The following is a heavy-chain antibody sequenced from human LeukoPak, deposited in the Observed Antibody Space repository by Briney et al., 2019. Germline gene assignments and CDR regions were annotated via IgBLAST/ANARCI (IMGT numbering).Heavy chain of an antibody. CDR2: IYYSGST. J-gene: IGHJ4*02. CDR1: GGSISSYY. CDR3: ARDVRYYHGSGNVILFDY. Sequence: SETLSLTRTVSGGSISSYYWSWIRQPPGKGLEWIGYIYYSGSTNYNPSLKSRVTISVDTSKNQFSLKLSSVTAADTAVYYCARDVRYYHGSGNVILFDYWGQGTLVTVSS. V-gene: IGHV4-59*01. D-gene: IGHD3-10*01.